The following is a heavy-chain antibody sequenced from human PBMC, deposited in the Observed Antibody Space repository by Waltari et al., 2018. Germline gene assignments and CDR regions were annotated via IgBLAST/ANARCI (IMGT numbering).Heavy chain of an antibody. CDR2: INAGNGNT. CDR1: GYTFTSYA. CDR3: ARGGGYSSSWYGDY. J-gene: IGHJ4*02. V-gene: IGHV1-3*01. Sequence: QVQLVQSGAEVKKPGASVKVSCKASGYTFTSYAMHWVRQAPGQRLEWMGWINAGNGNTKYSQKFQGRVTITRDTSASSAYMELSSLRSEDTAVYYCARGGGYSSSWYGDYWGQGTLVTVSS. D-gene: IGHD6-13*01.